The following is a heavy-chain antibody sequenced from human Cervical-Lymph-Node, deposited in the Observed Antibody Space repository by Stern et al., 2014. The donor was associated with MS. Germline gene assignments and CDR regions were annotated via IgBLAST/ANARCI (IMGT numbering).Heavy chain of an antibody. D-gene: IGHD6-6*01. Sequence: EVQLVESGGGLVQPGGSLSLSCSASGFTFSSYAMHWVRQAPGKGLEYVSAISSNGGSTYYAASVKGRFTISRDNYKNTLYLQMSSLRAEDTAVYYCVKDHSSSSTQSLDYYYYGMDVWGQGTTVTVSS. CDR2: ISSNGGST. CDR1: GFTFSSYA. CDR3: VKDHSSSSTQSLDYYYYGMDV. J-gene: IGHJ6*02. V-gene: IGHV3-64D*06.